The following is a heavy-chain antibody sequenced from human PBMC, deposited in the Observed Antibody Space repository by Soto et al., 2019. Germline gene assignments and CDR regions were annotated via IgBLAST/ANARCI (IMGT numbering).Heavy chain of an antibody. V-gene: IGHV4-31*03. D-gene: IGHD3-22*01. J-gene: IGHJ3*02. CDR1: GGSISSGDYY. Sequence: QVQLQESGPGLVKPSQTLSLTCTVSGGSISSGDYYWSWIRHHPGKGLEWIGYIYSSGSTYYNPSLRSRVTISADTSKNQFSLRLSSVTAADPAVYYCVRDYDYDTSRNDAFDIWGQGTMVTVSS. CDR2: IYSSGST. CDR3: VRDYDYDTSRNDAFDI.